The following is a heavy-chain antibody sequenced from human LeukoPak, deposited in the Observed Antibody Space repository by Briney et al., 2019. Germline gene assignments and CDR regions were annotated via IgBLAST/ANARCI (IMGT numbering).Heavy chain of an antibody. J-gene: IGHJ4*02. CDR1: AFTFIDYS. CDR3: ARDHRYAFDN. Sequence: GGSLRLSCAASAFTFIDYSMNWVRQAPGKGLEWVSYVGISSGNTKYADPVKVPFTISGDSAKNSVFLQMTSVRVEDTAVYYCARDHRYAFDNWGQGTLVTVSS. D-gene: IGHD5-12*01. CDR2: VGISSGNT. V-gene: IGHV3-48*04.